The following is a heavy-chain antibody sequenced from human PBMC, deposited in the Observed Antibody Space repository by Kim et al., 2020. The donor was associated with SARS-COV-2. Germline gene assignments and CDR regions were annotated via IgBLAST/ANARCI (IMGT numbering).Heavy chain of an antibody. J-gene: IGHJ4*02. CDR3: AVTRPESGSYVVFTRHYFDY. Sequence: SETLSLTCAVYGGSFSGYYWSWIRQPPGKGLEWIGEINHSGSTNYNPSLKSRVTISVDTSKNQFSLKLSSVTAADTAVYYCAVTRPESGSYVVFTRHYFDYWGQGTLVTVSS. D-gene: IGHD1-26*01. CDR1: GGSFSGYY. CDR2: INHSGST. V-gene: IGHV4-34*01.